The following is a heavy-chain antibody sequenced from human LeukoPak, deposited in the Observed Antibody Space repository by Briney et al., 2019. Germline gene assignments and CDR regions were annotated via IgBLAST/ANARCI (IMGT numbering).Heavy chain of an antibody. V-gene: IGHV3-15*01. CDR1: GFTFSSYG. CDR3: TTASWQAYYYYYYYMDV. J-gene: IGHJ6*03. D-gene: IGHD6-13*01. Sequence: GGSLRLSCAASGFTFSSYGMHWVRQAPGKGLEWVGRIKSKTDGGTTDYAAPVKGRLTISRDDSKNTLYLQMNSLKTEDTAVYYCTTASWQAYYYYYYYMDVWGKGTTVTVSS. CDR2: IKSKTDGGTT.